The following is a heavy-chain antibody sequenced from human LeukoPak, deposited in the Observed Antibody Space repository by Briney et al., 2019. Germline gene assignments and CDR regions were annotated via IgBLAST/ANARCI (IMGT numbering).Heavy chain of an antibody. CDR2: IYYSGTT. V-gene: IGHV4-59*12. CDR3: ARDLQYSSSWYPPIEY. J-gene: IGHJ4*02. CDR1: GGSISGYY. D-gene: IGHD6-13*01. Sequence: SETLSLTCTVSGGSISGYYWSWIRQPPGKGLEWIGYIYYSGTTSYNPSLNSRVTMSVDTSKNQFSLKLSSVTAADTAVYYCARDLQYSSSWYPPIEYWGQGTLVTVSS.